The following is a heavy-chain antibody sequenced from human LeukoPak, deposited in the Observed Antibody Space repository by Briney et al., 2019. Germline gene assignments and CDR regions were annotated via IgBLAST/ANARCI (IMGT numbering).Heavy chain of an antibody. CDR3: ARARGGDSLFDY. CDR2: ISWNSGST. D-gene: IGHD2-21*02. CDR1: GFTFDDYA. V-gene: IGHV3-9*01. J-gene: IGHJ4*02. Sequence: GGSLRLSCAASGFTFDDYAMHWVRQAPGKGLEWVSGISWNSGSTSYADSVKGRLTISRDNAKNTLYLQMNSLRAEDTAVYYCARARGGDSLFDYWGQGTLVTVSS.